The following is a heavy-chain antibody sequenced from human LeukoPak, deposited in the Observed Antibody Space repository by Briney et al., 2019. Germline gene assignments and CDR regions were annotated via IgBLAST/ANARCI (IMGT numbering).Heavy chain of an antibody. CDR1: GFTFINYG. CDR2: ISGSGATT. Sequence: GGSLRLSCAASGFTFINYGMTWVRQAPGKGLEWVSDISGSGATTYFADSVKGRFTISRDNSKNTMYLQMNTLRVEDTAVYYCARNRHAYSGYGSFYPWGQGTLVTVSS. D-gene: IGHD5-12*01. V-gene: IGHV3-23*01. CDR3: ARNRHAYSGYGSFYP. J-gene: IGHJ5*02.